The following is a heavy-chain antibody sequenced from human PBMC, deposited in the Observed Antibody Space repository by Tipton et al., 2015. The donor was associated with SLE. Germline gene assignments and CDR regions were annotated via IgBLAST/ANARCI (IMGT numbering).Heavy chain of an antibody. CDR2: IYYSGST. Sequence: TLFLTCTVSGGSISSYYWSWIRQPPGKGLEWIGYIYYSGSTNYNPSLKSRVTISVDTSKNQFSLKLSSVTAADTAVYYCARGRGYSGYDGDYWGQGTLVTVSS. CDR1: GGSISSYY. D-gene: IGHD5-12*01. J-gene: IGHJ4*02. CDR3: ARGRGYSGYDGDY. V-gene: IGHV4-59*01.